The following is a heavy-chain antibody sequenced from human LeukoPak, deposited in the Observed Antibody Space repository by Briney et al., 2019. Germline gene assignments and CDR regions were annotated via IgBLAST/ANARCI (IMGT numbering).Heavy chain of an antibody. CDR3: ARVSDHYDILTGPFDY. D-gene: IGHD3-9*01. CDR2: IIPIFGTA. J-gene: IGHJ4*02. Sequence: GSSVKVSCKASGGTFTSYAISWVRQAPGQGLEWMGRIIPIFGTANYAQTFKGRVTITTDESTSTAYMELSSLRSEDPAVYYCARVSDHYDILTGPFDYWGQGPLVTVSS. V-gene: IGHV1-69*05. CDR1: GGTFTSYA.